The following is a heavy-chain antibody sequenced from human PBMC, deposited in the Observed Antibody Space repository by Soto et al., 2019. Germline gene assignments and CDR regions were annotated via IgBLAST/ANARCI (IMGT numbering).Heavy chain of an antibody. Sequence: SLRLSCASSGFTFIGYAMHWVRQVPGKGLEWVAVISYDGSNKYYADSVKGRFTISRDNSKNTLYLQMNSLRAEDTAVYYCATEYSGSYYWFDYWGQGTLVTVSS. J-gene: IGHJ4*02. D-gene: IGHD1-26*01. CDR3: ATEYSGSYYWFDY. V-gene: IGHV3-30-3*01. CDR1: GFTFIGYA. CDR2: ISYDGSNK.